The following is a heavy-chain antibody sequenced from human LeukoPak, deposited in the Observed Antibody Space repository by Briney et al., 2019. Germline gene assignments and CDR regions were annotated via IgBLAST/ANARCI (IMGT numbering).Heavy chain of an antibody. J-gene: IGHJ4*02. Sequence: ASVKVSCKASGYTFTSYGISWVRQAPGQGLEWMGWISAYNGNTNYAQKFQGRVTITTDESTSTAYMELSSLRSEDTAVYYCARGHRARPRAVAGTGEDYWGQGTLVTVSS. V-gene: IGHV1-18*01. CDR2: ISAYNGNT. CDR1: GYTFTSYG. D-gene: IGHD6-19*01. CDR3: ARGHRARPRAVAGTGEDY.